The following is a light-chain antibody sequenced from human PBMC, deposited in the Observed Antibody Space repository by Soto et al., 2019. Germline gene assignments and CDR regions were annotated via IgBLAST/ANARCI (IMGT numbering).Light chain of an antibody. CDR3: QHYESYPVT. J-gene: IGKJ1*01. V-gene: IGKV1-5*03. CDR2: QAS. Sequence: DIPMTQSPSALSASVGDRVTITCRASQSISNWLAWCQQKPGKAPKLLIYQASSLESGVPSRFSGSGYGTEFTLTISSLHPDDFGTYYCQHYESYPVTFGQGTKVEIK. CDR1: QSISNW.